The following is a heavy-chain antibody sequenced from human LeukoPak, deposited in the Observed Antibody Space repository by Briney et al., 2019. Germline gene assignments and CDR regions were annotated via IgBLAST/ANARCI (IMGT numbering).Heavy chain of an antibody. CDR3: ARTEHGYSGYDPDY. V-gene: IGHV1-2*02. CDR2: INPDNGGT. J-gene: IGHJ4*02. CDR1: GYTFAAYY. D-gene: IGHD5-12*01. Sequence: ASVKVSCKASGYTFAAYYMHWVRQAPGQGLEWMGWINPDNGGTNFAQKFHGRVTMSRDTSISTAYMELSRLRSDDTAVYYCARTEHGYSGYDPDYWGQGTLVTVSS.